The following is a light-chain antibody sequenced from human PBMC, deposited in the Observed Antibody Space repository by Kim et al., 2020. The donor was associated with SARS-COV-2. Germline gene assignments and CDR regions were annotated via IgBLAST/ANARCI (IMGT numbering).Light chain of an antibody. CDR3: QQSYRIPWT. Sequence: GSVGDRVTITCRASQSISNYLKWYQQRPGKAPKLLIYAASSLQSGVPSRFSGSGSGTDFTLTISSLQPEDSASYYCQQSYRIPWTFGQGTKVEIK. CDR1: QSISNY. CDR2: AAS. J-gene: IGKJ1*01. V-gene: IGKV1-39*01.